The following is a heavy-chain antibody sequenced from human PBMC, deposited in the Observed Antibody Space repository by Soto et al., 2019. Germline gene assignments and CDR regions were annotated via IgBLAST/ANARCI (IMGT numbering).Heavy chain of an antibody. D-gene: IGHD1-7*01. J-gene: IGHJ4*02. CDR1: GFSLTTRGVG. Sequence: QITLKESGPTLVKPTQTLTLTCTFSGFSLTTRGVGVGWIRQPPGKALEWLALIYWNDDKRYSPSLKSRLDITKDTSRNQVVLTMTNMDPVDTATYSCAHRLVGDTGNWNYGTFDYWGQGTLVTVSS. CDR2: IYWNDDK. V-gene: IGHV2-5*01. CDR3: AHRLVGDTGNWNYGTFDY.